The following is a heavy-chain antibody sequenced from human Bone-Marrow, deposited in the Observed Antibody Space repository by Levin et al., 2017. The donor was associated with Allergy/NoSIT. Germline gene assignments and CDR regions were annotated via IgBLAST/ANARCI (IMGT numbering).Heavy chain of an antibody. CDR2: IIPVFGSA. J-gene: IGHJ4*02. V-gene: IGHV1-69*13. D-gene: IGHD3-22*01. Sequence: SVKVSCKASGDTFSNSVINWVRQAPGQGLEWLGRIIPVFGSANYAQKFQGRVTLTADESTGTAYMELSSLTSEDTAVYYCARVSYYYDSSGYSPKTLVGDSWGQGTLVTVSS. CDR3: ARVSYYYDSSGYSPKTLVGDS. CDR1: GDTFSNSV.